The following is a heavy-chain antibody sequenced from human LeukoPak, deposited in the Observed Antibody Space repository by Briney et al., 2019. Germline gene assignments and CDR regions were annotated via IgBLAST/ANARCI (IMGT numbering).Heavy chain of an antibody. V-gene: IGHV4-38-2*02. CDR3: ARDGMVRGVNYFDY. CDR1: GYSNSSGYY. Sequence: SETLSLTCTVSGYSNSSGYYWGWIRQPPGKGLEWIGSIYHSGSTYYNPSLKSRVTISVDTSKNQFSLKLSSVTAADTAVYYYARDGMVRGVNYFDYWGQGTLVTVSS. CDR2: IYHSGST. D-gene: IGHD3-10*01. J-gene: IGHJ4*02.